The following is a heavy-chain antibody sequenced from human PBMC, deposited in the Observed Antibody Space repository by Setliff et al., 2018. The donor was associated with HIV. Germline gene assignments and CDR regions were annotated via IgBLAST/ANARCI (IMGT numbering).Heavy chain of an antibody. J-gene: IGHJ4*02. V-gene: IGHV4-38-2*02. CDR3: AISYYYGSGIPGYYFDY. Sequence: SETLSLTCTVSGNSITRDYQWGWIRQPPGKGLEWIGSIYYSGSTYYNPPLKSRVTISVDTSKNQFSLKLSSVTAADTAVYYCAISYYYGSGIPGYYFDYWGQGTLVTVSS. CDR1: GNSITRDYQ. D-gene: IGHD3-10*01. CDR2: IYYSGST.